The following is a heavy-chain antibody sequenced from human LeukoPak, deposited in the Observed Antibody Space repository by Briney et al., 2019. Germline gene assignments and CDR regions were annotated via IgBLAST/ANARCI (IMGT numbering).Heavy chain of an antibody. Sequence: GGPLRLSCAASGFTFRSYGMHWVRQAQGKGLEWVAVIWYDGSNKYYADSVKGRFTISRDNSKNTLYLQMNSLRAEDTAVYYCARDRLWFGEPHDAFDIWGQGTMVTVSS. CDR3: ARDRLWFGEPHDAFDI. CDR2: IWYDGSNK. D-gene: IGHD3-10*01. V-gene: IGHV3-33*01. J-gene: IGHJ3*02. CDR1: GFTFRSYG.